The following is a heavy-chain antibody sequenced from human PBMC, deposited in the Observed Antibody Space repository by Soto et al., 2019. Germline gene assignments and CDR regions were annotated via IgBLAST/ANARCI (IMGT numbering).Heavy chain of an antibody. V-gene: IGHV1-46*01. CDR1: GYTFTSYY. J-gene: IGHJ6*02. Sequence: ASVKVSCKASGYTFTSYYMHWVRQAPGQGLEWMGIINPSGGSTSYAQKFQGRVTMTRDTSTSTVYMELSSLRSEDTAVYYCARDGHYDLTYYYGMDVWGQGTTVTVSS. CDR3: ARDGHYDLTYYYGMDV. D-gene: IGHD3-3*01. CDR2: INPSGGST.